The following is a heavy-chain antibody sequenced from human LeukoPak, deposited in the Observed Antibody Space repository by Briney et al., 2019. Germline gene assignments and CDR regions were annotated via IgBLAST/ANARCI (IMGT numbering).Heavy chain of an antibody. CDR1: GFTFSSYG. J-gene: IGHJ1*01. Sequence: GGSLRLSCAASGFTFSSYGMHWVRQAPGKGLEWVAVISYDGSNKYYADSVKGRFTISRDNSKNTLYLQMNSLRAEDTAVYYCAKGVYYYDSSGYREPEYFQHWGQGTLVTVSS. CDR2: ISYDGSNK. CDR3: AKGVYYYDSSGYREPEYFQH. V-gene: IGHV3-30*18. D-gene: IGHD3-22*01.